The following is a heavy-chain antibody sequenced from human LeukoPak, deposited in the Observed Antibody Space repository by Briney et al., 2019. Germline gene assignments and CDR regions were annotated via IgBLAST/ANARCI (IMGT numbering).Heavy chain of an antibody. CDR3: AKHVSSDLRIVVVTSDWYFDL. Sequence: SETLSLTCSVSGGSITSSRYYWCWIRQSPGGGLEWIGTIYYSGSTYYNPSLRSRVTMSADTSKNQFSLNLSPVTAADTAVYYCAKHVSSDLRIVVVTSDWYFDLWGRGTLVTVSS. J-gene: IGHJ2*01. CDR1: GGSITSSRYY. V-gene: IGHV4-39*01. CDR2: IYYSGST. D-gene: IGHD2-21*02.